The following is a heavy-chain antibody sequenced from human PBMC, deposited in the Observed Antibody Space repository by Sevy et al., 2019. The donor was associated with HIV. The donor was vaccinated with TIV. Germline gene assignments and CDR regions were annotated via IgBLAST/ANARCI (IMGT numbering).Heavy chain of an antibody. CDR2: IYYSGST. CDR3: ARDSGYSSSSLYYYMDV. V-gene: IGHV4-59*01. Sequence: SETLSLTRTVSGGSISSYYWSWIRQPPGKGLEWIGYIYYSGSTNYNPSLKSRVTISVDTSKNQFSLKLSSVTAADTAVYYCARDSGYSSSSLYYYMDVWGKGTTVTVSS. D-gene: IGHD6-6*01. CDR1: GGSISSYY. J-gene: IGHJ6*03.